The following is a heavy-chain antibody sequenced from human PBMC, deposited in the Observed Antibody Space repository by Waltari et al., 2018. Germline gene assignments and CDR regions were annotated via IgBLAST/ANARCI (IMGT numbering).Heavy chain of an antibody. CDR2: FDPEDGET. Sequence: QVQLVQSGAEVKKPGASVKVSCKVSGNTLTGLSMHWVRQAPGKGLEWMGGFDPEDGETIYAQKFQGRVTMNEDTSTDTAYMELSSLRSDDTAVYYCATSGTYYFHWFDPWGQGTLVTVSS. CDR1: GNTLTGLS. J-gene: IGHJ5*02. V-gene: IGHV1-24*01. D-gene: IGHD1-26*01. CDR3: ATSGTYYFHWFDP.